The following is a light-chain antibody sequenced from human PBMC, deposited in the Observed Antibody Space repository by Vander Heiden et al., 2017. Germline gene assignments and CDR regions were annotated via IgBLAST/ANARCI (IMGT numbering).Light chain of an antibody. CDR1: QSVSSY. Sequence: EIVLTQSPATLSLSPGERATLSCRASQSVSSYLAWYHQKPGQAPRLLIYDASNSATGIPARFSGSGSGTDFTLTISSLEPEDFAVYYCQQRSNWPGLTFGGGTKVEIK. J-gene: IGKJ4*01. CDR2: DAS. CDR3: QQRSNWPGLT. V-gene: IGKV3-11*01.